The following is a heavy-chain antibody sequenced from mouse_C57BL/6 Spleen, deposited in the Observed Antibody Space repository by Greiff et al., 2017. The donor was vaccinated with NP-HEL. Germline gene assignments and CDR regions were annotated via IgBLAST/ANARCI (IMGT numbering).Heavy chain of an antibody. V-gene: IGHV14-3*01. D-gene: IGHD2-4*01. Sequence: DVQLQESVAELVRPGASVKLSCTASGFNIKNTYMHWVKQRPEQGLEWIGRIDPANGNTKYAPKFQGKATITADTSSNTAYLQLSSLTSEDTAIYYCARDLDYDERGFAYWGQGTLVTVSA. CDR3: ARDLDYDERGFAY. J-gene: IGHJ3*01. CDR2: IDPANGNT. CDR1: GFNIKNTY.